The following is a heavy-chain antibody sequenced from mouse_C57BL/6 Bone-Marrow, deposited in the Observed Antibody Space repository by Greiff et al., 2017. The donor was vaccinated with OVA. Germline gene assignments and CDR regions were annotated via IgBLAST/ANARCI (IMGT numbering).Heavy chain of an antibody. V-gene: IGHV10-3*01. CDR2: IRSKSSNYAT. CDR3: VRGGSSGYWFAY. CDR1: GFTFNTYA. Sequence: EVQLVESGGGLVQPKGSLKLSCAASGFTFNTYAMHWVRQAPGKGLEWVARIRSKSSNYATYYADSVKYRFTTSRDDSQSMLYLQMNNLKTEDTAMYYCVRGGSSGYWFAYWGQGTLVTVSA. J-gene: IGHJ3*01. D-gene: IGHD3-2*02.